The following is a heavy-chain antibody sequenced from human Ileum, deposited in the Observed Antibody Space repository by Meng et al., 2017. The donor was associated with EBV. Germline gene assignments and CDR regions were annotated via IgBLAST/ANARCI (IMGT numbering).Heavy chain of an antibody. Sequence: QVQLQEPGPGLVKPSETLSLTGAVSGGSISRSDWWSWVRQPPGKGLEWIGETSHSGSTNYSPSLKSRVTISLDKSKNQLSPKLNSVTAADTAVYYCASSDYYRSDYWGQGTLVTVSS. CDR1: GGSISRSDW. J-gene: IGHJ4*02. V-gene: IGHV4-4*02. CDR2: TSHSGST. D-gene: IGHD3-22*01. CDR3: ASSDYYRSDY.